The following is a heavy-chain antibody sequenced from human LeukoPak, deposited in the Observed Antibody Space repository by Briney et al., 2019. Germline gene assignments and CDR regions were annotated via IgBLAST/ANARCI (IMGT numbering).Heavy chain of an antibody. D-gene: IGHD6-19*01. CDR3: AKPSGWFDWFDP. CDR2: IYHSGST. CDR1: GGSISSSSYY. V-gene: IGHV4-39*07. J-gene: IGHJ5*02. Sequence: SETLSLTCTVSGGSISSSSYYWGWIRQPPGKGLEWIGSIYHSGSTYYNPSLKSRVTISVDTSKNQFSLKLSSVTAADTAVYYCAKPSGWFDWFDPWGQGTLVTVSS.